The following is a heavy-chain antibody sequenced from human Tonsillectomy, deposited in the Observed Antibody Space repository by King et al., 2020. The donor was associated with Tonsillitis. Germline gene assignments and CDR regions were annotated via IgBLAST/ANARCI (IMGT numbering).Heavy chain of an antibody. J-gene: IGHJ4*02. Sequence: QLVQSGGGVVQPGRSLRLSCAASGFTFSSYGMHWVRQAPGKGLEWGAVISYDGSNKYYADSVKGRFTISRDNSKNTLYLQMNSLRAEDTAVYYCAKGRIGSGSYYFDYWGQGTLVTVSS. CDR1: GFTFSSYG. CDR3: AKGRIGSGSYYFDY. D-gene: IGHD3-10*01. V-gene: IGHV3-30*18. CDR2: ISYDGSNK.